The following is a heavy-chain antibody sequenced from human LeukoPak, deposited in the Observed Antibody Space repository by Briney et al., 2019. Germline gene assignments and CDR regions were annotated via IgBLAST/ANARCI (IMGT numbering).Heavy chain of an antibody. CDR2: IYYSGST. CDR3: ARGSIVVVPAAPFDY. Sequence: PSQTLSLTCTVSGGSISSGGYYWGWIRQHPGKGLEWIGYIYYSGSTCYNPSLKSRVTISVDTSKNQFSLKLSSVTAADTAVYYCARGSIVVVPAAPFDYWGQGTLVTVSS. V-gene: IGHV4-31*03. D-gene: IGHD2-2*01. CDR1: GGSISSGGYY. J-gene: IGHJ4*02.